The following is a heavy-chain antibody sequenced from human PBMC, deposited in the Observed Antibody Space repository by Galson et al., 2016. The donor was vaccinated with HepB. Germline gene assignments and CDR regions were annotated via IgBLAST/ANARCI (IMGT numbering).Heavy chain of an antibody. CDR1: GVSINDFY. D-gene: IGHD3/OR15-3a*01. CDR2: ISNRGTT. V-gene: IGHV4-59*08. CDR3: ARQNSRGLVWRNYFDY. Sequence: SETLSLTCSVSGVSINDFYWNWIRQPPGRGLEWIGYISNRGTTIYNPSLRSRVTISVDTSKSQFSLRVSHVTASDTAIYFCARQNSRGLVWRNYFDYWGQGSLVTVSS. J-gene: IGHJ4*02.